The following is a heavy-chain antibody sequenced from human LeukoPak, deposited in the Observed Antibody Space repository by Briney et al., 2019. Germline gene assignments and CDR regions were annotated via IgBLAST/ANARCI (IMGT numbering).Heavy chain of an antibody. V-gene: IGHV4-59*11. J-gene: IGHJ4*02. D-gene: IGHD3-22*01. CDR2: VYYSGTT. CDR1: GGFISSHY. CDR3: ARVGDYYDSIGYYYSHDY. Sequence: PSETLSLTCTVSGGFISSHYWSWIRQPPGKGLEWIGYVYYSGTTKYNPSLKSRVTLSADTSRSQFSLKLSSVTAADTAVYYCARVGDYYDSIGYYYSHDYWGQGTLVTVSS.